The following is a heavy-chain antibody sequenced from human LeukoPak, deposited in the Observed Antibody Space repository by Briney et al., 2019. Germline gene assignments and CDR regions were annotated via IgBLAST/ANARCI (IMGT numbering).Heavy chain of an antibody. D-gene: IGHD1-26*01. Sequence: SETLSLTCAVSGYSTSSGYYWGWIRQPPGKGLEWIGSIYHSGSTYYNPSLKSRVTISVDTSKNQFSLKLSSVTAADTAVYYCARHAIRRTLGSDYWGQGTLVTVSS. J-gene: IGHJ4*02. V-gene: IGHV4-38-2*01. CDR2: IYHSGST. CDR1: GYSTSSGYY. CDR3: ARHAIRRTLGSDY.